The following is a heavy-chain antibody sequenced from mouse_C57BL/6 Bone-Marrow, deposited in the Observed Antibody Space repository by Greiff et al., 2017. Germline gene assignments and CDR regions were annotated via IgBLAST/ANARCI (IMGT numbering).Heavy chain of an antibody. V-gene: IGHV1-59*01. Sequence: VQLQQPGAELVRPGTSVKLSCKASGYTFTSYWMHWVKQRPGQGLEWIGVIDPSDSYTNYNQKFKGKATLTVDTSSSTAYMQLNSLTSEDSAVYYCARSRGYFAYWGQGTLVTVSA. J-gene: IGHJ3*01. CDR2: IDPSDSYT. CDR1: GYTFTSYW. D-gene: IGHD2-2*01. CDR3: ARSRGYFAY.